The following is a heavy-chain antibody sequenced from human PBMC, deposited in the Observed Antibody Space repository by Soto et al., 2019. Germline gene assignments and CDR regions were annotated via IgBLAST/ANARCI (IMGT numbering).Heavy chain of an antibody. CDR2: ISSSSSYI. V-gene: IGHV3-21*01. J-gene: IGHJ3*02. CDR1: GFTFSSYS. D-gene: IGHD4-17*01. CDR3: ARARDPTTVTPDAFDI. Sequence: VQLVESGGGLVKPGGSLRLSCAASGFTFSSYSMNWVRQAPGKGLEWVSSISSSSSYIYYADSVKGRFTISRDNAKNSLYLQMNSLRAEDTAVYYCARARDPTTVTPDAFDIWGQGTMVTVSS.